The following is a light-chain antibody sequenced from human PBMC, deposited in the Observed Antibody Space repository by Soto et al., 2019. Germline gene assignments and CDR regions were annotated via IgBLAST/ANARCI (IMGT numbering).Light chain of an antibody. Sequence: DIQMTQSPSALSASVGDRVTITCRASQSISSYLNWYQQKPGKAPTLLIYAASSVQTGVPSRFSSSGSGTAFTLSISSRQPADFATYYFQQSYTTPVAFGQGTKVEIK. J-gene: IGKJ1*01. CDR2: AAS. CDR3: QQSYTTPVA. CDR1: QSISSY. V-gene: IGKV1-39*01.